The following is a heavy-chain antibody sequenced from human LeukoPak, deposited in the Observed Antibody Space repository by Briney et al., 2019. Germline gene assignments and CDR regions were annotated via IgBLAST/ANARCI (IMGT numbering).Heavy chain of an antibody. CDR3: ARDHYDFWSGHLQGDAFDI. CDR1: GGSISSSNW. CDR2: IYHSGST. Sequence: PSETLSLTCAVSGGSISSSNWWSWVRQPPGKGLEWIGEIYHSGSTNYNPSLKSRVTISVDTSKNQFSLKLSSVTAADTAVYYCARDHYDFWSGHLQGDAFDIWGQGTMVTVSS. V-gene: IGHV4-4*02. D-gene: IGHD3-3*01. J-gene: IGHJ3*02.